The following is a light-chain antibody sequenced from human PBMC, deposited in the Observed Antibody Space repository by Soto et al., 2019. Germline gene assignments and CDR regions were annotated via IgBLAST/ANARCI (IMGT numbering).Light chain of an antibody. Sequence: EIVMTQSPVTLSVSPGERATLSCRASQSISTNLAWYQQKAGQAPRLLIYAASTRANGIPARFSGSGSGTDFTLTINSLQSEDFAVYYCQQYNNWLYTFGQGT. CDR2: AAS. CDR1: QSISTN. V-gene: IGKV3-15*01. J-gene: IGKJ2*01. CDR3: QQYNNWLYT.